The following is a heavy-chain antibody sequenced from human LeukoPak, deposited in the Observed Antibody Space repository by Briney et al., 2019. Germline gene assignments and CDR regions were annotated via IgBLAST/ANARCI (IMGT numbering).Heavy chain of an antibody. CDR1: GFTFNSYA. J-gene: IGHJ4*02. CDR3: AKVSDKWLSPGYFDY. D-gene: IGHD3-22*01. CDR2: IGLSGAST. V-gene: IGHV3-23*01. Sequence: PGGSLRLSCAASGFTFNSYAMSWVRQAPGKGLEWVSAIGLSGASTYYADSVKGRFTISRDNSKNTLFLQMNSLRAEDMAVYYCAKVSDKWLSPGYFDYWGQGTLLTVSS.